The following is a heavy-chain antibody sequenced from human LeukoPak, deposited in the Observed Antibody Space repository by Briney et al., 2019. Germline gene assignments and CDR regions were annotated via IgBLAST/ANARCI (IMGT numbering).Heavy chain of an antibody. D-gene: IGHD2-21*02. Sequence: PGGSLRLSCVASGFTFSSVGMHWVRQAPGKGLEWVAVISYDGSYKHDADSVKGRFTISRDNSKNTLYLQMNSLRAEDTAMYYCAKESDSAGACDFWGQGTLVTVSS. CDR1: GFTFSSVG. J-gene: IGHJ4*02. CDR2: ISYDGSYK. V-gene: IGHV3-30*18. CDR3: AKESDSAGACDF.